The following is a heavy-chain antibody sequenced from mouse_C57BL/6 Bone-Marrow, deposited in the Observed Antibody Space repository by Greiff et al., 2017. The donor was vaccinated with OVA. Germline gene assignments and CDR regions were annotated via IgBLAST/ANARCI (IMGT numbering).Heavy chain of an antibody. Sequence: QAQLQQPGAELVKPGASVKLSCKASGYTFTSYWMQWVKQRPGQGLEWIGEIDPSDSYTNYNQKFKGKATLTVDTSSSTAYMQLSSLTSEDSAVYYCARDNWDVRNYWGQGTTLTVSS. V-gene: IGHV1-50*01. D-gene: IGHD4-1*02. CDR2: IDPSDSYT. J-gene: IGHJ2*01. CDR3: ARDNWDVRNY. CDR1: GYTFTSYW.